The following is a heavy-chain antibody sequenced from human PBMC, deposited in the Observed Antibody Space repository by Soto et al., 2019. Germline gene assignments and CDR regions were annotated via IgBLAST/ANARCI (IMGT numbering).Heavy chain of an antibody. CDR1: GFTFSSYG. V-gene: IGHV3-30*18. Sequence: QVPLVESGGGVVQPGRSLRLSCAASGFTFSSYGMHWVRQAPGKGLEWVAVISYDGSNKYYADSVKGRFIISRDNSKNALYLQMNSLRAEDTAVYYCAKDRVLVSSWQQCMAVWGHGTTVTVSS. CDR2: ISYDGSNK. D-gene: IGHD6-13*01. J-gene: IGHJ6*02. CDR3: AKDRVLVSSWQQCMAV.